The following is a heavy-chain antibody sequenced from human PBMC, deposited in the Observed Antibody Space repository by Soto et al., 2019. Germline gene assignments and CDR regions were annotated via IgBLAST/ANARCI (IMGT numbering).Heavy chain of an antibody. CDR2: IYYSGST. Sequence: QVQLQESGPGLVKPSQTLSLTCTVSGGSISSGGYYWSWIRQHPGKGLEWIGYIYYSGSTYYNPSLKRPVTSSVDTSKHQFALKLSSATSADTAVYYCARGGGINWFDPWGQGTLVTVSS. V-gene: IGHV4-31*01. J-gene: IGHJ5*02. D-gene: IGHD3-16*01. CDR3: ARGGGINWFDP. CDR1: GGSISSGGYY.